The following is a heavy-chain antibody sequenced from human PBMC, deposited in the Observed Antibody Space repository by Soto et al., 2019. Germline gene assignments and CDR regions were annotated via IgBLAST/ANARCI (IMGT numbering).Heavy chain of an antibody. Sequence: QVQLVQSGAEVKKPGASVKVSCKASGYTFTGYYMHWVRQAPGQGLEWMGWINPNSGGTNYAQKLQGWVXXTXDKXISTAYMELSRLRSDDTAVYYCARDARGDEAPMDYWGQGTLVTVSS. V-gene: IGHV1-2*04. CDR2: INPNSGGT. D-gene: IGHD3-10*01. J-gene: IGHJ4*02. CDR1: GYTFTGYY. CDR3: ARDARGDEAPMDY.